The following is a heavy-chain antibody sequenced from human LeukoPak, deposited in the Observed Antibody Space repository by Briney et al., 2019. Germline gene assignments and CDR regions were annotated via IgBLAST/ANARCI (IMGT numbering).Heavy chain of an antibody. V-gene: IGHV3-23*01. CDR3: AKDSYDYIWGSRFDY. CDR1: GFTFSNYA. D-gene: IGHD3-16*01. J-gene: IGHJ4*02. CDR2: ISDRDDIT. Sequence: GGSLRLSCTASGFTFSNYAMSWVRQAPGKGLEWVSAISDRDDITYYADSVKGRFTISRDNSKNTLYLQMNSLRVEDTAVFYCAKDSYDYIWGSRFDYWAQGTLVTVSS.